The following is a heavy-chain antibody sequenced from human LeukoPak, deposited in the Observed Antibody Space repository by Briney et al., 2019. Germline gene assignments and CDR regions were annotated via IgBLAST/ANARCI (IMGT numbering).Heavy chain of an antibody. D-gene: IGHD1-26*01. J-gene: IGHJ4*02. V-gene: IGHV3-48*03. CDR2: ISDSGSTI. CDR3: ARGYSGIDY. CDR1: RFTFSSYQ. Sequence: PGGSLRLSCAASRFTFSSYQMNWVRQAQGKGLEWVSYISDSGSTIYYADSVKGRFTISRDNAKNSLYLQMNSLRAEDTAVYYCARGYSGIDYWGQGTLVTVSS.